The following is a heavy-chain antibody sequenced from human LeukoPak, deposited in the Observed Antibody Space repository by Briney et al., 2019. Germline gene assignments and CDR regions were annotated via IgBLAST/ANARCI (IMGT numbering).Heavy chain of an antibody. CDR3: ARAKGSYFDY. Sequence: GGSLRLSCVGSGFPFSSYSMIWVRQAPGKGLVWVSYISSSGSSIYFVDSVKGRFTVSRDNAKNSLFLQMNSPRVEDTSTYFCARAKGSYFDYWGQGALVTVSS. V-gene: IGHV3-48*01. J-gene: IGHJ4*02. CDR2: ISSSGSSI. CDR1: GFPFSSYS. D-gene: IGHD2-15*01.